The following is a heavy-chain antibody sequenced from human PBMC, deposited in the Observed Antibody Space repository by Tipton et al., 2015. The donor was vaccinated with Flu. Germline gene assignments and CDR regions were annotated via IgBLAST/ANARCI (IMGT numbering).Heavy chain of an antibody. Sequence: TLSLTCSVSGVSITDYCWTWIRQPAGKGLEWIGRIYGSGSANYNPSLTSRVTMSVDTSKNQLSLKLRSVTAADTAVYFCARDDDTKSRNGMDVWGQGTTVTVSS. J-gene: IGHJ6*02. V-gene: IGHV4-4*07. CDR1: GVSITDYC. D-gene: IGHD3-22*01. CDR3: ARDDDTKSRNGMDV. CDR2: IYGSGSA.